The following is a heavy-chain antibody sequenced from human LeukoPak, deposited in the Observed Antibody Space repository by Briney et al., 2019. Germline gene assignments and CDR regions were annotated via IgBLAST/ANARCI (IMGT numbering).Heavy chain of an antibody. J-gene: IGHJ4*02. CDR2: IDSTGAYT. CDR1: GFIFSNYA. CDR3: AKGSAAGRPYYFDY. D-gene: IGHD6-25*01. Sequence: GGSLRLFCAASGFIFSNYAMSWVRQAPGKGLEWVSAIDSTGAYTWYADSVKGRFTISKDSSKTILYLQMDSLRAEDAAVYFCAKGSAAGRPYYFDYWGQGTLVTVSS. V-gene: IGHV3-23*01.